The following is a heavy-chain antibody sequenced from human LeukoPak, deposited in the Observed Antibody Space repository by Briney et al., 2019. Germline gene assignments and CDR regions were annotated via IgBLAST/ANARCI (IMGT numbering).Heavy chain of an antibody. D-gene: IGHD6-13*01. CDR1: GGSFSGYY. CDR2: INHSGST. V-gene: IGHV4-34*01. J-gene: IGHJ5*02. Sequence: SETLSLTCAVYGGSFSGYYWSWIRQPPGKGLEWIGEINHSGSTNYNPSLKSRVTISVDTSKHQFSLRLSSVTAADTAVYYCARRRGYSSSWYVPPYNWFDPWGQGTLVTVSS. CDR3: ARRRGYSSSWYVPPYNWFDP.